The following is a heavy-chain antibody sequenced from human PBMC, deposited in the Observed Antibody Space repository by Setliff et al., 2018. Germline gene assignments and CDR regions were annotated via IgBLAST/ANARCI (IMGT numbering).Heavy chain of an antibody. J-gene: IGHJ6*02. D-gene: IGHD6-13*01. CDR2: ISADNGNT. CDR1: GYTFTTYG. V-gene: IGHV1-18*01. CDR3: ARVRKNDDSNNWYGASYYSYHYAMDV. Sequence: ASVKVSCQASGYTFTTYGISWVRRAPGQGLEWMGWISADNGNTNYAQNLQGRVTMTTDTSTSTAYMELRSLRSDDTAIYYCARVRKNDDSNNWYGASYYSYHYAMDVWGLVTTVTVAS.